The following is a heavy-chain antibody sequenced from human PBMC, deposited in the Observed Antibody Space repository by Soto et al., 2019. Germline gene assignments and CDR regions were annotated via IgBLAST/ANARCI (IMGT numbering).Heavy chain of an antibody. D-gene: IGHD4-17*01. CDR3: AKDRPTVTRPSSWYFDL. CDR2: ISGSGGST. Sequence: EVQLLESWGGLVQPGGSLRLSCAASGFTFSSYAMSWVRQAPGKGLEWVSAISGSGGSTYYADSVKGRFTISRDNSKNTLYLQMNSLRAEDTAVYYCAKDRPTVTRPSSWYFDLWGRGTLVTVSS. V-gene: IGHV3-23*01. CDR1: GFTFSSYA. J-gene: IGHJ2*01.